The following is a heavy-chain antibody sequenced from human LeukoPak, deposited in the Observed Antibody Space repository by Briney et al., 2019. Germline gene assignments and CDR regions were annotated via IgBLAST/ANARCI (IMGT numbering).Heavy chain of an antibody. D-gene: IGHD5-12*01. V-gene: IGHV1-18*01. Sequence: ASVKVSCKASGGTFSSYAISWVRQAPGQGLEWMGWISAYNGNTNYAQKFQGRVTMTTDTSTSTAYMELRSLRSDDTAVHYCARGDIVATIRYYYYGMDVWGQGTTVTVS. CDR3: ARGDIVATIRYYYYGMDV. CDR1: GGTFSSYA. J-gene: IGHJ6*02. CDR2: ISAYNGNT.